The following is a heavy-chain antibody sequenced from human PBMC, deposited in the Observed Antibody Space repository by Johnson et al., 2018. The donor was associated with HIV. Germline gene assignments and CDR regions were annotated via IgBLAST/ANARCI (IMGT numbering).Heavy chain of an antibody. CDR2: IYSGGST. J-gene: IGHJ3*02. Sequence: EVQLLESGGGLVQPGGSLRLSCAASGFTVSSNYMSWVRQAPGKGLEWVSVIYSGGSTYYADSVKGRFTISRDNSKNTLYLQMNSLRAEDTAVYYCAREAEIVVVGGYAFDIWGQGTMVTVSS. D-gene: IGHD2-15*01. V-gene: IGHV3-66*01. CDR1: GFTVSSNY. CDR3: AREAEIVVVGGYAFDI.